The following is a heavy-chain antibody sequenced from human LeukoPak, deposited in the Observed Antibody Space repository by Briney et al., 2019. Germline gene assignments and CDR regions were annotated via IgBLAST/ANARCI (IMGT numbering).Heavy chain of an antibody. CDR2: INHSGGT. D-gene: IGHD6-13*01. CDR1: GGSFSGYY. J-gene: IGHJ4*02. Sequence: KPSETLSLTCAVYGGSFSGYYWSWIRQPPGKGLEWIGEINHSGGTNYNPSLKSRVTISVDTSKNQFSLKLSSVTAADTAVYYCARRKPIAAAGILDYWGQGTLVTVSS. V-gene: IGHV4-34*01. CDR3: ARRKPIAAAGILDY.